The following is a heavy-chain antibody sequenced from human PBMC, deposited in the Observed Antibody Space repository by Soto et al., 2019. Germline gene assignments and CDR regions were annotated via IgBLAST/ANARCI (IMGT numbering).Heavy chain of an antibody. D-gene: IGHD6-6*01. J-gene: IGHJ4*02. CDR2: ISSSSSYI. CDR3: RRVGGQRVSGFDN. V-gene: IGHV3-21*01. CDR1: GFTFSSYS. Sequence: EVQLVESGGGLVKPGGFLRLSCAASGFTFSSYSMNWVGQAPGKGLEWVSSISSSSSYIYYADSVNGRFSISRDDANNSLYLQMNSLRAMETAVYSCRRVGGQRVSGFDNWGPGTLVTVTP.